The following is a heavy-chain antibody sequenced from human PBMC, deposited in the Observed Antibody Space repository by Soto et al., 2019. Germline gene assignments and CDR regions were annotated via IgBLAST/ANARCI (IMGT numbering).Heavy chain of an antibody. CDR2: IWYDGSKK. V-gene: IGHV3-33*01. D-gene: IGHD3-3*01. CDR1: GFTFSSFG. Sequence: QVQVVESGGGVVQPGRSLRLSCAASGFTFSSFGMHWVRQAPGKGLEWVSLIWYDGSKKSYGDSVKGRFTISRDNSRNTVYLQMTSLRADDTAVYYCARDASYYSLWSGYYPSRNGMDVWGPGTTVTVSS. CDR3: ARDASYYSLWSGYYPSRNGMDV. J-gene: IGHJ6*02.